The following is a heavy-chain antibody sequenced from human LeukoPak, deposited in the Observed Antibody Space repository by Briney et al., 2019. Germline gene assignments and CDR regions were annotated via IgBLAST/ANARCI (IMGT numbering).Heavy chain of an antibody. Sequence: SETLSLTCSVSGYSISSGYYWGWIRQPPGKGLEWMGSIYHSGKTYYNPSLKSRVTISLDTSKNQFSLKLNSLTAADTAVYYCARDRIAVSDPPNWFDPWGQGTLVIVSS. J-gene: IGHJ5*02. CDR2: IYHSGKT. D-gene: IGHD6-19*01. CDR1: GYSISSGYY. CDR3: ARDRIAVSDPPNWFDP. V-gene: IGHV4-38-2*02.